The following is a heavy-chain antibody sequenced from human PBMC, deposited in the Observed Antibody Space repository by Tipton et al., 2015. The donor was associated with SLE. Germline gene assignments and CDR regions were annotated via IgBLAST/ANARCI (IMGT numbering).Heavy chain of an antibody. CDR2: MHNSGDS. CDR1: GGSISSHY. V-gene: IGHV4-59*11. J-gene: IGHJ4*02. CDR3: ARDIEAPGDFLYFDY. Sequence: TLSLTCTVSGGSISSHYWSWIRQPPGKGLEWIGQMHNSGDSTYNPSLKSRVTRSVDTSKNHFSLKLTSVIAADTAVYYCARDIEAPGDFLYFDYWGQGILVTVSS. D-gene: IGHD7-27*01.